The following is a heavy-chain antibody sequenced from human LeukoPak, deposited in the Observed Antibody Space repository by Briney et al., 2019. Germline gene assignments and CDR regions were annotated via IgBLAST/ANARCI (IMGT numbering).Heavy chain of an antibody. J-gene: IGHJ3*02. CDR3: ARAPPPNTIFGVVVISAFDI. D-gene: IGHD3-3*01. V-gene: IGHV4-30-2*01. Sequence: SETLSLTCTVSGGSISSGGYYWSWIRQPPGKGLEWIGYIYHSGSTYYNPSLKSRVTISVDRSKNQFSLKLSSVTAADTAVYYCARAPPPNTIFGVVVISAFDIWGQGTMVTVSS. CDR1: GGSISSGGYY. CDR2: IYHSGST.